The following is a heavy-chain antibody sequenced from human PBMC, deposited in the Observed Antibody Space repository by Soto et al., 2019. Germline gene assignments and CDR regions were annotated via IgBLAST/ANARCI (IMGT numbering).Heavy chain of an antibody. D-gene: IGHD2-8*01. CDR3: ARGGCTNGVCYIPVYGMDV. Sequence: TLSLSCTVSGGSCSSGGYYWSWIRQHLGKGLEWIGYIYYSGSTYYNPSLKSRVTISVDTPKNQFSLKLSSVTAADTAVYYCARGGCTNGVCYIPVYGMDVWGQGTTVTVSS. CDR2: IYYSGST. V-gene: IGHV4-31*03. J-gene: IGHJ6*02. CDR1: GGSCSSGGYY.